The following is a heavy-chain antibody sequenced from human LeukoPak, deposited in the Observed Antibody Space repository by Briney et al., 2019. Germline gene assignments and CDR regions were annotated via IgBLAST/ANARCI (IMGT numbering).Heavy chain of an antibody. V-gene: IGHV4-39*07. D-gene: IGHD1-1*01. J-gene: IGHJ6*03. CDR3: ARGTTRGTAHCMDV. Sequence: PSETLSLTCIVSGGSISSTSYYWGWTRQPPGKGLEWIGSVYYSGNTYYNPSLKSRVTISVDTSKNQFSLKLSSVTAADTAVYYCARGTTRGTAHCMDVWGTGTTVTVSS. CDR1: GGSISSTSYY. CDR2: VYYSGNT.